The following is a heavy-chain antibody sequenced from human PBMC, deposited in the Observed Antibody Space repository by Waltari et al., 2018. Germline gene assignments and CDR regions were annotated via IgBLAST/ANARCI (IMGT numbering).Heavy chain of an antibody. V-gene: IGHV1-69*14. Sequence: QVQLVQSGAGVQRPGSSGRVSCKPSGGTFIGYAIGGGRPAAGQGLEWMGGIIPIFGTANYAQKFQGRVTITADKSTSTAYMELSSLRSEDTAVYYCARGKIVATPYNWFDPWGQGTLVTVSS. CDR1: GGTFIGYA. J-gene: IGHJ5*02. CDR2: IIPIFGTA. D-gene: IGHD5-12*01. CDR3: ARGKIVATPYNWFDP.